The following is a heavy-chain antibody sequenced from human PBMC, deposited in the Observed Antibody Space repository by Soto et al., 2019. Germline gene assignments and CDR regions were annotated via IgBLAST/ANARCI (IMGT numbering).Heavy chain of an antibody. CDR1: EYTFTGYY. Sequence: ASVKVSCKASEYTFTGYYMHCVRQAPGQGLEWMGWINPNSGGTNYAQKFQGRVTMTRDTSISTAYMELSRLRSDDPAVYYCAREIAAAGNWWFDPWGQGTLVTVSS. CDR3: AREIAAAGNWWFDP. D-gene: IGHD6-13*01. CDR2: INPNSGGT. V-gene: IGHV1-2*02. J-gene: IGHJ5*02.